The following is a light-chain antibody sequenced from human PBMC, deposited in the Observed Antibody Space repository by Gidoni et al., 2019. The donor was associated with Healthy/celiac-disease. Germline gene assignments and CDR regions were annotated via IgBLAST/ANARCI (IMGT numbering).Light chain of an antibody. CDR1: QSISSW. Sequence: GDRVTITCRASQSISSWLAWYQQKPGKAPKLLIYEASSLESGVPSRFSGSGSGTEFTLTSSSLQPDDFATYYCQQYNSYSQTFXQXTKVEIK. V-gene: IGKV1-5*01. CDR2: EAS. J-gene: IGKJ1*01. CDR3: QQYNSYSQT.